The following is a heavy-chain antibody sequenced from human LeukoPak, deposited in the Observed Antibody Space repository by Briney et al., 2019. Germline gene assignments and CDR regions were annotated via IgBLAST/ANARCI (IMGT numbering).Heavy chain of an antibody. J-gene: IGHJ5*02. V-gene: IGHV3-48*01. CDR3: ATDGGYSST. CDR2: ITSSSSTV. CDR1: GFTFSSYS. Sequence: PGGSLRLSCATSGFTFSSYSMNWVRQAPGKGLDYISYITSSSSTVFYADSVKGRFTVSRDNAKNSLYLQMSGLRAEDTAVYYCATDGGYSSTWGQGTLVTVSS. D-gene: IGHD6-13*01.